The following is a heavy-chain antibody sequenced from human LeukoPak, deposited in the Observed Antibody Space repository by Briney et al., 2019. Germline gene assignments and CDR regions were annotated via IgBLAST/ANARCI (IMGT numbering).Heavy chain of an antibody. Sequence: SETLSLTCTVSGGSISSYYWSWILQPPGKGLEWIGYIYYSGSTNYNPSLKSRVTISVDTSKNQFSLKLSSVTAADTAVYYCARDRGSSWNRNYYYYMDVWGKGITVTVSS. CDR1: GGSISSYY. D-gene: IGHD6-13*01. V-gene: IGHV4-59*01. CDR3: ARDRGSSWNRNYYYYMDV. CDR2: IYYSGST. J-gene: IGHJ6*03.